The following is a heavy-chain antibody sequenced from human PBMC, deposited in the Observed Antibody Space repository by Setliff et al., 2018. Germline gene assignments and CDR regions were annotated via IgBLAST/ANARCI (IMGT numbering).Heavy chain of an antibody. V-gene: IGHV3-30*04. CDR2: ISSDGANK. J-gene: IGHJ4*02. CDR3: VRDWASGDDH. Sequence: GGSLRLSCAASGFIFRSYAMHWVRQAPGKGLEWVAVISSDGANKYYADSVKGRFTISRDNAKNSLFLQMNILEVEDTAVYYCVRDWASGDDHWGRGTLVTVSS. D-gene: IGHD3-10*01. CDR1: GFIFRSYA.